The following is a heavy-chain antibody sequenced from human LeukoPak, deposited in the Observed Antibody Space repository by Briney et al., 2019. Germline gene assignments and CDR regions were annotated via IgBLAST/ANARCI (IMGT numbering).Heavy chain of an antibody. D-gene: IGHD2-2*01. CDR3: ARVEYCSSTSCYAGMRATNRYFDL. J-gene: IGHJ2*01. CDR1: GGSVSSGSYY. V-gene: IGHV4-61*01. CDR2: ISDSGST. Sequence: SETLSLTCTVSGGSVSSGSYYWSWIRQPPGKGLELIGSISDSGSTNYNPSLKSRVTISVDTSKNQFSLKLSSVTAADTAVYYCARVEYCSSTSCYAGMRATNRYFDLWGRGTLVTVSS.